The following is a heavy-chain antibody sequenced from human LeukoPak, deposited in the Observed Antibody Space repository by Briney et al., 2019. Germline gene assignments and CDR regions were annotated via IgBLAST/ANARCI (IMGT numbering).Heavy chain of an antibody. CDR1: GFTFSSYD. CDR2: ISGDAVSK. V-gene: IGHV3-23*01. Sequence: GGSLRLSCRGSGFTFSSYDMSWVRQAPGKGLEWVSIISGDAVSKYYAESVRGRFTISRDNSKDTLYLQMNSLRAEDTALYFCTKDRHSSGWPNWFDPWGQGSLVIVSS. CDR3: TKDRHSSGWPNWFDP. J-gene: IGHJ5*02. D-gene: IGHD6-19*01.